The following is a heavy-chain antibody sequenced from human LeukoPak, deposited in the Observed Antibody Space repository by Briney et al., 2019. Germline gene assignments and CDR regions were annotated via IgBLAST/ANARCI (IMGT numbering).Heavy chain of an antibody. J-gene: IGHJ4*02. V-gene: IGHV3-48*03. CDR1: GFTFSSYE. CDR3: AKDLRALYYYGSGSYYMPYYFDY. Sequence: PGGSLRLSCAASGFTFSSYEMNWVRQAPGKGLEWVSYISSSGSTIYYADSVKGRFTISRDNAKNSLYLQMNSLRAEDTAVYYCAKDLRALYYYGSGSYYMPYYFDYWGQGTLVTVSS. CDR2: ISSSGSTI. D-gene: IGHD3-10*01.